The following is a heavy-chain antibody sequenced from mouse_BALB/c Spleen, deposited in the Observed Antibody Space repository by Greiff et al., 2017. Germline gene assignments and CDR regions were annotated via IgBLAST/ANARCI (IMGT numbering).Heavy chain of an antibody. CDR3: ARRDYDYAMGY. J-gene: IGHJ4*01. D-gene: IGHD2-4*01. CDR2: IISGGGST. Sequence: EVMLVESGGGLVKPGGSLKLSCAASGFAFSSYDMSWVRQTPAKRLEWVAYIISGGGSTYYPATVKGRFTISRDHAKDPLYLQMTSLRSEDTAMYYCARRDYDYAMGYWGQGTSGTVSS. V-gene: IGHV5-12-1*01. CDR1: GFAFSSYD.